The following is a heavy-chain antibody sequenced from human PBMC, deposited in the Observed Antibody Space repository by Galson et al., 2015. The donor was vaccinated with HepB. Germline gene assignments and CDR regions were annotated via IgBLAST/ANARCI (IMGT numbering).Heavy chain of an antibody. V-gene: IGHV3-30*02. CDR1: GFTFSSYG. J-gene: IGHJ3*01. CDR3: VKEDILAGFLVGSFHV. CDR2: IRDDGSNN. Sequence: SLRLSCAASGFTFSSYGMQWVRQAPRKGLEWVAAIRDDGSNNYYADSVKGRFTISRDNSKKSLNLQMSSLRPEDTALYYCVKEDILAGFLVGSFHVWGQGTMVTVSS. D-gene: IGHD3-9*01.